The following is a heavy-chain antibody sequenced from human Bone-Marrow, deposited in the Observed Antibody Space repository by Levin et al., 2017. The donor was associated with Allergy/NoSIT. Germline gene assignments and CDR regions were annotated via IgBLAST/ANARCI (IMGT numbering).Heavy chain of an antibody. Sequence: GGSLRLSCAASGFTFDDYAMHWVRQAPGKGLEWVSGISWNSGSKGYADSVKGRFTISRDNAKKSLYLQMNSLRTEDTALYYCAKSREMAAIMDWYFDLWGRGTLVTVSS. J-gene: IGHJ2*01. D-gene: IGHD5-24*01. CDR3: AKSREMAAIMDWYFDL. V-gene: IGHV3-9*01. CDR2: ISWNSGSK. CDR1: GFTFDDYA.